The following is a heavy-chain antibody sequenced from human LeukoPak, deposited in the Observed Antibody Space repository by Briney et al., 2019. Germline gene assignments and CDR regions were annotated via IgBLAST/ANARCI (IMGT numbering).Heavy chain of an antibody. Sequence: ASVKVSCKVSGYTLTELSMHWVRQAPGEGLEWMGGFDPEDGETIYAQKLQGRVTMTTDTSTSTAYMELRSLRSDDTAVYYCARDPGIAAAGRDDYWGQGTLVTVSS. V-gene: IGHV1-24*01. CDR3: ARDPGIAAAGRDDY. J-gene: IGHJ4*02. CDR1: GYTLTELS. CDR2: FDPEDGET. D-gene: IGHD6-13*01.